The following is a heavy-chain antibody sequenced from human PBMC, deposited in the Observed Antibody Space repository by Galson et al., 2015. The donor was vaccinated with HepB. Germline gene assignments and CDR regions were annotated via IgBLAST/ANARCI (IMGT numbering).Heavy chain of an antibody. D-gene: IGHD3-10*01. CDR1: GFTFSSYG. J-gene: IGHJ6*02. Sequence: SLRLSCAASGFTFSSYGMHWVRQAPGKGLEWVAVIWYDGSNKYYADSVKGRFTISRDNSKNTLYLQTNSLRAEDTAVYYCARDGEVYYYGSGSYYRREGYYYYGMDVWGQGTTVTVSS. CDR3: ARDGEVYYYGSGSYYRREGYYYYGMDV. V-gene: IGHV3-33*08. CDR2: IWYDGSNK.